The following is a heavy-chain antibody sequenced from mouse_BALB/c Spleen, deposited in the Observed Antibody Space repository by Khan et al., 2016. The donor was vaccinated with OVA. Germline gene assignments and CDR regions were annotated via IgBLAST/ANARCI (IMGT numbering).Heavy chain of an antibody. J-gene: IGHJ2*01. V-gene: IGHV2-9*02. CDR1: GFSLTNYG. CDR2: IWAGGST. CDR3: ARLEDI. D-gene: IGHD1-3*01. Sequence: QVQLKQSGPGLVAPSQRLSITCTASGFSLTNYGVHWVSQPPGKGLEWLGVIWAGGSTNYNSAHMSRLSTSKDNSKSQVFLKMNSLQTDDTAMSDCARLEDIWGQGTTLTVSS.